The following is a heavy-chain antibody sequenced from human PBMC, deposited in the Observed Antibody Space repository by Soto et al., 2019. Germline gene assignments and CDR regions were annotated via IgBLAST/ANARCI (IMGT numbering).Heavy chain of an antibody. CDR2: IYYSGST. D-gene: IGHD2-15*01. CDR3: ARAATPGTPYNYFDP. V-gene: IGHV4-30-4*01. CDR1: GGSISSGDYY. Sequence: QVQLQESGPGLMKPSQTLSLTCTVSGGSISSGDYYWSWIRQPPGKGLEWIGYIYYSGSTNYNPSLKRRLTISGDTSKNRFSLKLSSVTAADTAVYYCARAATPGTPYNYFDPWGQGTLVSVSA. J-gene: IGHJ5*02.